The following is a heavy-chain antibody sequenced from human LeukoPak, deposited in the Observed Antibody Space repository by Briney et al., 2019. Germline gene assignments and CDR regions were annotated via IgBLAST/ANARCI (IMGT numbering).Heavy chain of an antibody. D-gene: IGHD5-12*01. CDR3: LVATGEKGPY. CDR2: ISYDGSNK. V-gene: IGHV3-30-3*01. CDR1: GFTFSSYA. Sequence: GGSLRLSCAASGFTFSSYAMHWVRQAPGKGLEWVAVISYDGSNKYYADSVKGRFTISRDNSKNTLYLQMNSLRAEDTAVYYCLVATGEKGPYWGQGTLVTVSS. J-gene: IGHJ4*02.